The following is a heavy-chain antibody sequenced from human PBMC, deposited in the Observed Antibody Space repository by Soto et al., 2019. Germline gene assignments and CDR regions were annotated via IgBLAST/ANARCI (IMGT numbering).Heavy chain of an antibody. CDR3: ARDRAVVVPAASSPWFDP. J-gene: IGHJ5*02. CDR2: ISSSSSYI. Sequence: GSLRLSCAASGFASSSYSMNWVRQAPGKVLEWVSSISSSSSYIYYADSVKGRFTISRDNAKNSLYLQMNSLRAEDTAVYYCARDRAVVVPAASSPWFDPWGQGXLVTVYS. D-gene: IGHD2-2*01. CDR1: GFASSSYS. V-gene: IGHV3-21*01.